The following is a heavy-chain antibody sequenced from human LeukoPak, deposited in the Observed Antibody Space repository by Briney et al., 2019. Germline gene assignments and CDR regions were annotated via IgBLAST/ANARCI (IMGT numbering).Heavy chain of an antibody. CDR2: MYPGDSDT. V-gene: IGHV5-51*01. Sequence: GESLKISCQGSGYSFSHHWIAWVRKMPGKGLEWMAMMYPGDSDTRYSPSFQGQVTISVDKSISTAYLQWNSLKASDTAMYYCARLRGSGSSGWFDPWGQGTLVTVSS. CDR3: ARLRGSGSSGWFDP. CDR1: GYSFSHHW. J-gene: IGHJ5*02. D-gene: IGHD3-10*01.